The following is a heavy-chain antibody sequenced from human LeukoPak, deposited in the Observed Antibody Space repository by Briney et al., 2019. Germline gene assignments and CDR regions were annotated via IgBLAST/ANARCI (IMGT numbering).Heavy chain of an antibody. CDR1: GFTFSSYE. V-gene: IGHV3-48*03. Sequence: PGGSLRLSCAASGFTFSSYEMNWVRQAPGKGLEWVSYISSSGSTIYYADSVKGRFTISRDNAKNSLYLQMNSLRAEDTAVYYCARAPYSSGWYSPHYYYYYMDVWGKGTTVTISS. J-gene: IGHJ6*03. CDR3: ARAPYSSGWYSPHYYYYYMDV. D-gene: IGHD6-19*01. CDR2: ISSSGSTI.